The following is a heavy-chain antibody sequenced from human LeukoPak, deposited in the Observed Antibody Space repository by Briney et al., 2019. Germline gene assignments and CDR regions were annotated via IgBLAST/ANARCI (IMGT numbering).Heavy chain of an antibody. V-gene: IGHV3-7*01. D-gene: IGHD6-13*01. CDR1: GFTFSSYW. CDR2: IKQDGSEK. J-gene: IGHJ6*02. CDR3: ARDKGYSSSWYYYYYGMDV. Sequence: GGSLRLSCAASGFTFSSYWMSWVRQAPGKGLEGVANIKQDGSEKYYVDSGKGRFTISRDNAKNSLYLQMHSLRAEDTAVYYCARDKGYSSSWYYYYYGMDVWGQGTTVTVSS.